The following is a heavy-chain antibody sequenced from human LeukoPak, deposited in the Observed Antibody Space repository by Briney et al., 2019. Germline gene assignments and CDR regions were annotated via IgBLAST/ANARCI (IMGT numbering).Heavy chain of an antibody. D-gene: IGHD2-2*01. CDR1: GYTFTSYD. J-gene: IGHJ6*03. CDR3: ARGPPRYCSSTSFYYYYYYMDV. CDR2: MNPNSGNT. V-gene: IGHV1-8*01. Sequence: ASVKVSCKASGYTFTSYDINWVRQATRQGLEWMGWMNPNSGNTGYAQKFQGRVTMTRNTSISTAYMELSSLRSEDTAVYYCARGPPRYCSSTSFYYYYYYMDVWGKGTTVTVSS.